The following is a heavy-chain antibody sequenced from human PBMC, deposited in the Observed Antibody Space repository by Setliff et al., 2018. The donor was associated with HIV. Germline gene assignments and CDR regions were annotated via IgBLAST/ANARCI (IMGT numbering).Heavy chain of an antibody. Sequence: PGGSLRLSCAASGFTFSSYTMNWVRQAPGKGLEWVSSISSSSYYIYYAYSVKGRFTISRDNAKNSLFLQMNSLRAEDTAVYYCASIEMAAMVPVDYWGQGTLVTVSS. CDR2: ISSSSYYI. D-gene: IGHD5-18*01. CDR1: GFTFSSYT. V-gene: IGHV3-21*01. CDR3: ASIEMAAMVPVDY. J-gene: IGHJ4*02.